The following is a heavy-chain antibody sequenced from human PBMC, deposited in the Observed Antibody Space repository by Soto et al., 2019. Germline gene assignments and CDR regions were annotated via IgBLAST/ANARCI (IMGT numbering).Heavy chain of an antibody. CDR1: GFTFSRHA. V-gene: IGHV3-23*01. J-gene: IGHJ6*02. CDR3: TKDWSGDTCPCMDI. D-gene: IGHD3-3*01. Sequence: GGSLRLSCAASGFTFSRHAMTWVRQSPGKGLEWVSSISGSDDNTHYADSVKGRFTISRDNSKNTLYLQMNSLRAEDTAIYYCTKDWSGDTCPCMDIWGQGTTVTVSS. CDR2: ISGSDDNT.